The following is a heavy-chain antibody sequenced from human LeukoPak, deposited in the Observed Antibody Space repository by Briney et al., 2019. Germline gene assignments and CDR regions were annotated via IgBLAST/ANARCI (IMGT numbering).Heavy chain of an antibody. Sequence: ASVKVSCKASGYIFTSYDINWVRQATGQGLEWMGWMNPNSGNTDYAQKFQGRVTIARNTSISTAYMELSSLRSEGTAVYYCARALTGDPPYYYYGMDVWGQGTTVTVSS. CDR2: MNPNSGNT. V-gene: IGHV1-8*01. CDR3: ARALTGDPPYYYYGMDV. J-gene: IGHJ6*02. CDR1: GYIFTSYD. D-gene: IGHD7-27*01.